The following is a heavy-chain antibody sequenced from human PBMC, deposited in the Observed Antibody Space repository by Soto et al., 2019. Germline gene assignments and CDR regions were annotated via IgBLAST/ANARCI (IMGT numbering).Heavy chain of an antibody. CDR1: GGTFSSYA. Sequence: QVQLVQSGAEVKKPGSSGKVSCKASGGTFSSYALSWVRQAPGQGLEWMGGIIPMSGATNYAQKFQGRVTFTADESTHTAYLELTSLRSDDTDVYYCARGGPENDYWGQGTLVTVSS. CDR3: ARGGPENDY. V-gene: IGHV1-69*12. J-gene: IGHJ4*02. CDR2: IIPMSGAT. D-gene: IGHD1-26*01.